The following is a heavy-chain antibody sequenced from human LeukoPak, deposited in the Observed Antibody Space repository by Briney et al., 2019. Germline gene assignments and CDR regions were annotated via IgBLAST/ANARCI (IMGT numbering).Heavy chain of an antibody. V-gene: IGHV1-3*01. J-gene: IGHJ4*02. CDR2: INAGNGNT. CDR1: GYTFTSYA. D-gene: IGHD3-22*01. Sequence: ASVKVSCKASGYTFTSYAMHWVRQAPGQRLEWMGWINAGNGNTKYSQKFQGRVTITRDTSASTAYTELSSLRSEDTAVYYCARVSPSYYYDSSGYYPHFDYWGQGTLVTVSS. CDR3: ARVSPSYYYDSSGYYPHFDY.